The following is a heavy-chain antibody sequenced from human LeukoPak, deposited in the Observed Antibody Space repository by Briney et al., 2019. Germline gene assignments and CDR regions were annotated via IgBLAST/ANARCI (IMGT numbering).Heavy chain of an antibody. CDR2: INSDGSST. Sequence: GGSLRLSCVVSGITFSSYWMHWVRQAPGKGLVWVSRINSDGSSTSYADSVKGRFTISRDNARNTLYLQMNSLRAEDTAVYYCPRDSVDTAMVGLIDYWGHGTLVTVSS. D-gene: IGHD5-18*01. CDR3: PRDSVDTAMVGLIDY. CDR1: GITFSSYW. J-gene: IGHJ4*01. V-gene: IGHV3-74*01.